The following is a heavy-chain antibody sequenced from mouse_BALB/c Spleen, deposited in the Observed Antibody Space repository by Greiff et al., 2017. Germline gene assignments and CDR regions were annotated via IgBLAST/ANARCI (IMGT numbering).Heavy chain of an antibody. CDR2: ISYDGSN. CDR1: GYSITSGYY. J-gene: IGHJ4*01. D-gene: IGHD1-2*01. V-gene: IGHV3-6*02. Sequence: EVKLMESGPGLVKPSQSLSLTCSVTGYSITSGYYWNWIRQFPGNKLEWMGYISYDGSNNYNPSLKNRISITRDTSKNQFFLKLNSVTTEDTATYYCANGYDYAMDYWGQGTSVTVSS. CDR3: ANGYDYAMDY.